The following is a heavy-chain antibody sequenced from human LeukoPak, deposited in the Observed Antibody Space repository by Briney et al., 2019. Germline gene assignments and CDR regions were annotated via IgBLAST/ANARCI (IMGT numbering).Heavy chain of an antibody. V-gene: IGHV3-30*04. CDR3: ARAGGGHFFYGMDV. Sequence: GGSLRLSCAASGFTFSSYAMHWVRQAPGKGLEWVAVISYDGSNKYYADSVKGRFTISRDTSKNTLYLQVNSLRGEDTAVYYCARAGGGHFFYGMDVWGQGTTVTVPS. J-gene: IGHJ6*02. CDR1: GFTFSSYA. CDR2: ISYDGSNK. D-gene: IGHD3-16*01.